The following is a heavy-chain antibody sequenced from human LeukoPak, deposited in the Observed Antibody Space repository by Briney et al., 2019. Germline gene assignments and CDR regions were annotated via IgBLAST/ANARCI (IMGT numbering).Heavy chain of an antibody. CDR1: GFTFSSYA. Sequence: GGSLRLSCAASGFTFSSYAMSWVRQAPGKGLEWVSAISGSGGSTYYADSVKGRFTISRDNSKNTLYLQMNSLRAEDTAVYYCARDWVLYGSGSYLDYWGQGTLVTVSS. CDR3: ARDWVLYGSGSYLDY. V-gene: IGHV3-23*01. D-gene: IGHD3-10*01. J-gene: IGHJ4*02. CDR2: ISGSGGST.